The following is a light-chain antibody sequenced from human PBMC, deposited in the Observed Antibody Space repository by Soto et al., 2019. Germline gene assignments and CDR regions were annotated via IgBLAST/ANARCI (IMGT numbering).Light chain of an antibody. CDR1: QTVSGAY. J-gene: IGKJ1*01. CDR2: DVS. V-gene: IGKV3-20*01. CDR3: QQDGSSDGT. Sequence: EIVLTQSPGTLSLSPGERATLSCRASQTVSGAYLAWYQQKPGQAPRLLIYDVSNRATGIPDRFSGSGSGTDFTLTVSILEPEEFAVYCCQQDGSSDGTFGYGSKVEIK.